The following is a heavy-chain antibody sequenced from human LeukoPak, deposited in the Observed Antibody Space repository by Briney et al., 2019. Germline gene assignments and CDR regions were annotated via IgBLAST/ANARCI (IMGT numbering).Heavy chain of an antibody. J-gene: IGHJ6*02. D-gene: IGHD2-8*01. CDR2: ISYDGSNK. Sequence: GGSLRLSCAASGFTFSSYGMHWVRQAPGKGLEWVAVISYDGSNKYYADPVKGRFTISRDNSKNTLYLQMNSLRAEDTAVYYCAKDVYAYYYYGMDVWGQGTTVTVSS. V-gene: IGHV3-30*18. CDR1: GFTFSSYG. CDR3: AKDVYAYYYYGMDV.